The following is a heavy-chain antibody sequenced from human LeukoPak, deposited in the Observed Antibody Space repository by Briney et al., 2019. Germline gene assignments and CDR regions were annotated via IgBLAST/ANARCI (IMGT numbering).Heavy chain of an antibody. D-gene: IGHD5-12*01. CDR1: GGSISSYY. Sequence: SETLSLTCTVSGGSISSYYWSWIRQPPGKGLEWIGYIYYSGSTNYNPSLKSRVTISVDTSKNQLSLMLSSVTAADTAVYYCTRDSSWYDWFYDYWGQGTLVTVSS. CDR3: TRDSSWYDWFYDY. V-gene: IGHV4-59*12. J-gene: IGHJ4*02. CDR2: IYYSGST.